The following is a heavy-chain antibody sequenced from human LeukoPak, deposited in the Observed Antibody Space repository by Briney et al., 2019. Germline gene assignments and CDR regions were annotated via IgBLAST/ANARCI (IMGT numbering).Heavy chain of an antibody. CDR2: ICGWWEFE. CDR3: ARQSAREHMVADP. CDR1: RFPFADYR. J-gene: IGHJ5*02. Sequence: GVSLTLPCGACRFPFADYRTVWNREAPGESRVGIWYICGWWEFEYYADSVRGRFSISRDNAKNSLYLQMNSLRPEDTAVYYCARQSAREHMVADPLGQGNLVTV. V-gene: IGHV3-11*01. D-gene: IGHD2-15*01.